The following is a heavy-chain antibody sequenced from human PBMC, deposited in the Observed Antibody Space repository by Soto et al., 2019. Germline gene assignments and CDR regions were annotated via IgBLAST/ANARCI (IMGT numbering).Heavy chain of an antibody. D-gene: IGHD1-1*01. J-gene: IGHJ3*01. CDR1: GLAISGKKY. CDR3: ATWHEREHAYDV. CDR2: LYDVDGS. V-gene: IGHV3-53*01. Sequence: GGSLRLSCAAFGLAISGKKYVAWVRQAPGKGLEWVSALYDVDGSFYADSVEGRFTTSSDSSKTTVYLQMNDLRPDDTAVYYCATWHEREHAYDVWGQGTTVTVSS.